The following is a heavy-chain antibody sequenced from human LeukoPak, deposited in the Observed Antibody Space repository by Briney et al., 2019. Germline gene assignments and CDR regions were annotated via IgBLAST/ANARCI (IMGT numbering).Heavy chain of an antibody. Sequence: PGGSLRLSCAASGFTFSSYSMNWVRQAPGKGLEWVSYISSSSSTIYYADSVRGRFTISRDNAKNSLYLQMNSLSAEDTAMYYCARDHNWGFDYWGQGTLVTVSS. CDR2: ISSSSSTI. V-gene: IGHV3-48*01. CDR1: GFTFSSYS. D-gene: IGHD7-27*01. CDR3: ARDHNWGFDY. J-gene: IGHJ4*02.